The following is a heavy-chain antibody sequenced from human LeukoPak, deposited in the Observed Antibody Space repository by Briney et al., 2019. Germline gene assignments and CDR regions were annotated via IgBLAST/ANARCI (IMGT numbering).Heavy chain of an antibody. Sequence: SVKVSCKASGGTFSSYAISWVRQAPGQGLEWMGGIIPIFGTANYAQKFQGRVTITADKSTSTAYMELSSLRSEDTAVYYCARDFHAPYCGGDCYSGYYYYYMDVWGKGTTVTVSS. CDR1: GGTFSSYA. V-gene: IGHV1-69*06. CDR2: IIPIFGTA. J-gene: IGHJ6*03. CDR3: ARDFHAPYCGGDCYSGYYYYYMDV. D-gene: IGHD2-21*02.